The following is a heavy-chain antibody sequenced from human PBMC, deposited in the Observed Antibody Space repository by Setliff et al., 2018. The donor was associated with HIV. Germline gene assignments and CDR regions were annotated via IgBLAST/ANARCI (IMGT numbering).Heavy chain of an antibody. CDR3: VRVTADRTNYYYYMDV. Sequence: VASVKVSCKASGYTLTSYAITWVRQAPGQGLEWVGWIDADNGNTNYAQKFRGRVTMTTDTSTNTAYMEVRSLTSDDTAVYYCVRVTADRTNYYYYMDVWDKGTTVTVS. D-gene: IGHD4-17*01. V-gene: IGHV1-18*01. CDR1: GYTLTSYA. CDR2: IDADNGNT. J-gene: IGHJ6*03.